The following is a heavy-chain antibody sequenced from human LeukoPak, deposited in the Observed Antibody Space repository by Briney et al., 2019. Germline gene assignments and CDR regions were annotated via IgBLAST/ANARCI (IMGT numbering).Heavy chain of an antibody. Sequence: GASVKVSCKASGYTFTSYYMHWVRQAPGQGLEWMGIINPSGGSTSYAQKFQGRVTMTRDMSTSTVYMELSSLRSEDTAVYYCARDQLERRYFDYWGQGTLVTVSS. D-gene: IGHD1-1*01. V-gene: IGHV1-46*01. CDR3: ARDQLERRYFDY. J-gene: IGHJ4*02. CDR2: INPSGGST. CDR1: GYTFTSYY.